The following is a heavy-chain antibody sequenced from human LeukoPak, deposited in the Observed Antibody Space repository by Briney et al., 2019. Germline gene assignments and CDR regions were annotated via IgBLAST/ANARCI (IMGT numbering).Heavy chain of an antibody. D-gene: IGHD3/OR15-3a*01. CDR3: ARHFGT. CDR1: GGSISSGGHS. V-gene: IGHV4-30-2*01. J-gene: IGHJ4*02. CDR2: IYHSGSGST. Sequence: SETLSLTCTVSGGSISSGGHSWSWIRQPPGKGLEWIGYIYHSGSGSTYYNPSLKSRVTISVDRSKNQFSLKLSSVTAADTAVYYYARHFGTWGQGTLVTVSS.